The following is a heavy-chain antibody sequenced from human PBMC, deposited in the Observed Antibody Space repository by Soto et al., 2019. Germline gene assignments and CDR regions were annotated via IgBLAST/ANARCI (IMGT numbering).Heavy chain of an antibody. V-gene: IGHV4-31*03. Sequence: SETLSLTCTVSGGSISSGNYYWTWIRQRPGKGLEWIGYIFHSGRTFFHPSLKSRVTISVDTSKNQFSLNLSSVTAADTAVYYCARDRSTVSYDAFDVWGQGTMVTVSS. D-gene: IGHD4-17*01. CDR2: IFHSGRT. CDR3: ARDRSTVSYDAFDV. CDR1: GGSISSGNYY. J-gene: IGHJ3*01.